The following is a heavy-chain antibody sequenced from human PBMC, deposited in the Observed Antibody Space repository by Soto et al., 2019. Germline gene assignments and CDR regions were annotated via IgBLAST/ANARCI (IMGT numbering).Heavy chain of an antibody. Sequence: QVQLVQSGAEVKKPGASVKVSCKASGYTFTSYYMHWVRQAPGQGLEWMGIINPSGGSTSYAQKCQXXVXMXXDTSTSTVYMELSSLRSEDTAVYYCAREVGSYVDYWGQGTLVTVSS. V-gene: IGHV1-46*01. CDR2: INPSGGST. D-gene: IGHD1-26*01. CDR3: AREVGSYVDY. CDR1: GYTFTSYY. J-gene: IGHJ4*02.